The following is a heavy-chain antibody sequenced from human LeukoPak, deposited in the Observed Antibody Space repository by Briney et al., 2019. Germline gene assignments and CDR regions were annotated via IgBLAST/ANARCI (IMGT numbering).Heavy chain of an antibody. CDR3: ARVGDHYHWYFDL. CDR2: LYSGGDT. D-gene: IGHD3-10*01. V-gene: IGHV3-53*01. Sequence: PGGSLRLSCAASGFNVGNNYMNCVRQAPGKGLECVSILYSGGDTYYADSLKGRFTVSRDNSKNILSLQMNSLTAEDTAVYYCARVGDHYHWYFDLWGRGTLVTVSS. CDR1: GFNVGNNY. J-gene: IGHJ2*01.